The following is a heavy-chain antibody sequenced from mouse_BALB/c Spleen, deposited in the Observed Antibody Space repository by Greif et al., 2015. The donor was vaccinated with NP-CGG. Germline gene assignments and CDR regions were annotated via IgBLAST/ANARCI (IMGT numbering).Heavy chain of an antibody. CDR1: GYTFTSYW. D-gene: IGHD1-1*01. CDR2: IDPSDSYT. J-gene: IGHJ2*01. V-gene: IGHV1S127*01. Sequence: VQLQQSGAELVKPGASVKMSCKASGYTFTSYWMHWVKQRPGQGLEWIGVIDPSDSYTSYNQKFKGKATLTVDTSSSTAYMQLSSLTSEDSAVYYCTTHYYGTSYYFDYWGQGTTLTVSS. CDR3: TTHYYGTSYYFDY.